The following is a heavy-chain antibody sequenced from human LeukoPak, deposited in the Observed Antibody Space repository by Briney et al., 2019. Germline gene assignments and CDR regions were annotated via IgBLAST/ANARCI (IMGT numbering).Heavy chain of an antibody. CDR1: GGSISSYY. D-gene: IGHD4-17*01. V-gene: IGHV4-4*07. CDR2: IYTSGST. J-gene: IGHJ3*02. CDR3: ARGYGDYVVMDAFDI. Sequence: SETLSLTCTVSGGSISSYYWSWIRQPAGKGLEWIGRIYTSGSTNYNPSLKSRVTMSVDTSKNQFSLKLSSVTAADTAVYYCARGYGDYVVMDAFDIWGQGTMVTVSS.